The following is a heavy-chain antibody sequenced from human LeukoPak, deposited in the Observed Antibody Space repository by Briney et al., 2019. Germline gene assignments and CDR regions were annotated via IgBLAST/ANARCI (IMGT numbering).Heavy chain of an antibody. CDR3: AKDGTAPAATYYFDY. CDR1: GFTFSSYG. Sequence: GGSLRLSCAASGFTFSSYGMHWVRQAPGKGLEWVAVISYDGSNKYYADSVKGRFTISRDNSKNTLYLQMNSLRAEDTAVYYCAKDGTAPAATYYFDYWGQGTLVTVSS. D-gene: IGHD2-2*01. V-gene: IGHV3-30*18. CDR2: ISYDGSNK. J-gene: IGHJ4*02.